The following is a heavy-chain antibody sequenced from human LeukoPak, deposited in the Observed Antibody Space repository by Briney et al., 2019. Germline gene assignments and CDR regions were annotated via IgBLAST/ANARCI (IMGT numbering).Heavy chain of an antibody. J-gene: IGHJ4*02. CDR1: GFTFSSYW. D-gene: IGHD3-10*01. Sequence: QSGGSLRLACAASGFTFSSYWMSWVRQAPGKGLEWVANIKQDGSEKYYVDSVKGRFTISRDNAKNSLYLQMNSLRAEDTAVYYCARDYGSGSYFEGPLDYWGQGTLVTVSS. CDR2: IKQDGSEK. V-gene: IGHV3-7*01. CDR3: ARDYGSGSYFEGPLDY.